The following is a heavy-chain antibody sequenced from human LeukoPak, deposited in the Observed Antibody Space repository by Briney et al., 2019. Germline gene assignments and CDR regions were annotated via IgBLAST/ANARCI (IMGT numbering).Heavy chain of an antibody. CDR3: AKVSGVFIVGAYDY. Sequence: GRSLRLSCAASGFTLSSYGMHWVRQAPGKALEWVAVISYDGSNKYYADSVKGRFTISRDNSKNTLYLQMNSLRAEDTAVYYCAKVSGVFIVGAYDYWGQGTLVTVSS. V-gene: IGHV3-30*18. CDR1: GFTLSSYG. J-gene: IGHJ4*02. D-gene: IGHD1-26*01. CDR2: ISYDGSNK.